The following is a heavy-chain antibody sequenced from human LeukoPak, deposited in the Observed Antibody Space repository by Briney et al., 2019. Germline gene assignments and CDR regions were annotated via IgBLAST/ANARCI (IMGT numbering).Heavy chain of an antibody. D-gene: IGHD3-22*01. CDR3: ARDGPRYYSRWFDP. CDR2: VHYSGST. V-gene: IGHV4-39*07. CDR1: GGSISSSSYF. J-gene: IGHJ5*02. Sequence: SETLSLTCSVSGGSISSSSYFWGWIRQPPGKGLEWIASVHYSGSTYYNPSLKSRVTISIDTSKNQFSLKLSSVTAADTAVYYCARDGPRYYSRWFDPWGQGTLVTVSS.